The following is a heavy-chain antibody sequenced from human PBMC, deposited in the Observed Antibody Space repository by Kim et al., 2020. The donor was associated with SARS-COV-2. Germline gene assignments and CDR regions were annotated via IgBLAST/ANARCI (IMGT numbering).Heavy chain of an antibody. J-gene: IGHJ5*02. V-gene: IGHV4-39*02. CDR3: ARLRSGVGWFDP. D-gene: IGHD5-12*01. Sequence: TPTLQRRVTIAVDTSNNHFSLRLSSVTAADTAVYYCARLRSGVGWFDPWGQGTLVTVSS.